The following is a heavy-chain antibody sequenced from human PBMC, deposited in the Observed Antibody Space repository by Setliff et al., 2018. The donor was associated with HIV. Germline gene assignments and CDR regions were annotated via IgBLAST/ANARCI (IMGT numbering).Heavy chain of an antibody. CDR1: GFTFSNFG. CDR2: IRFDGSNE. CDR3: AKDSRFSSDYGDFDY. J-gene: IGHJ4*02. D-gene: IGHD3-22*01. V-gene: IGHV3-30*02. Sequence: PGGSLRLSCAASGFTFSNFGMHWVRQAPGKGLEWVAFIRFDGSNEYYADSVKGRFTISRDNSKTTLYLQMNSLRAEDTAVYFCAKDSRFSSDYGDFDYWGQGALVTVSS.